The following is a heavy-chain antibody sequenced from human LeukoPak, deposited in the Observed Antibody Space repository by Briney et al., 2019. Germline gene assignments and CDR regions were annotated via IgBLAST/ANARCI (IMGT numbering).Heavy chain of an antibody. D-gene: IGHD3-22*01. CDR2: MNPNSGNT. CDR1: GYTFTSYD. Sequence: ASVKVSCKASGYTFTSYDINWVRQATGQGLEWMGWMNPNSGNTGYAQKFQGRVTITRNTSISTAYMELRSLRSDDTAVYYCARDRPNSYYDSSGYYDYWGQGTLVTVSS. CDR3: ARDRPNSYYDSSGYYDY. J-gene: IGHJ4*02. V-gene: IGHV1-8*01.